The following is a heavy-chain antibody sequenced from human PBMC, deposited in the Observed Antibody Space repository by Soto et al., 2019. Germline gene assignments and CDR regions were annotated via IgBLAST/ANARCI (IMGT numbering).Heavy chain of an antibody. CDR3: ARDSVATGYYGHDAFDI. D-gene: IGHD3-9*01. J-gene: IGHJ3*02. CDR2: IIPIFGTA. Sequence: QVQLVQSGAEVKKPGSSVKVSCKASGGTFSSYAISWVRQAPGQGLEWMGGIIPIFGTATYAQKFQGRVTITADESTSTAYMELSSLRSEDTAVYYCARDSVATGYYGHDAFDIWGQGTMVTVSS. CDR1: GGTFSSYA. V-gene: IGHV1-69*01.